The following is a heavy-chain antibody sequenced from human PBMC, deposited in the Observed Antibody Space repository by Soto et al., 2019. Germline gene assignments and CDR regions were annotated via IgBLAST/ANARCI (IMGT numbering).Heavy chain of an antibody. D-gene: IGHD2-2*01. CDR2: IYYSGST. Sequence: TSETLSLTCTVSGGSISSGGYYWSWIRQHPGKGLEWIGYIYYSGSTYYNPSLKSRVTISVDTSKNQFSLKLSSVTAADTAVYYCARRPQLPYYFDYWGQGTLVTVS. CDR3: ARRPQLPYYFDY. CDR1: GGSISSGGYY. V-gene: IGHV4-31*03. J-gene: IGHJ4*02.